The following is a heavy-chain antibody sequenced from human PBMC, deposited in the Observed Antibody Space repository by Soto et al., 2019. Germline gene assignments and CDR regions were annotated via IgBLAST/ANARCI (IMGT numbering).Heavy chain of an antibody. Sequence: SETLSLTCTVSGGSISSYYWSWIRQPPGKGLEWIGYIYYSGSTNYNPSLKSRVTISVDTSKNQFSLKLSSVTAADTAVYYCAREATWSVAGLFDYWGQGTLVTVSS. CDR2: IYYSGST. D-gene: IGHD6-19*01. CDR1: GGSISSYY. V-gene: IGHV4-59*01. CDR3: AREATWSVAGLFDY. J-gene: IGHJ4*02.